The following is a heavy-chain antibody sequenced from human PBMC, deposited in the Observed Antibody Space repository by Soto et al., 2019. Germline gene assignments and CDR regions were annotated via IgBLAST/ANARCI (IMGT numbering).Heavy chain of an antibody. CDR2: ISATGKN. Sequence: QVQLQEPGPGRVKPSETLSLTCSVSGSSITDYSWNWIRQSAGKGLEWIGRISATGKNQVHPSLQSRVTMSLDTSKNPFSLKLTSVTAADTAVSSCAWESVENWSYEAYWGQGTLVTVSS. J-gene: IGHJ4*02. CDR1: GSSITDYS. V-gene: IGHV4-4*07. D-gene: IGHD1-7*01. CDR3: AWESVENWSYEAY.